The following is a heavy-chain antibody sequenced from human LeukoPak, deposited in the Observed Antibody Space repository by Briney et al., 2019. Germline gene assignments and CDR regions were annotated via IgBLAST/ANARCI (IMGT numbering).Heavy chain of an antibody. J-gene: IGHJ4*02. CDR2: IIPILGIA. CDR3: ATPFNYYDSSDNFDY. V-gene: IGHV1-69*04. D-gene: IGHD3-22*01. CDR1: GGTLSSYV. Sequence: ASVKVSCKASGGTLSSYVISWVRQAPGQGLEWMGRIIPILGIANYAQKFQGRVTITADKSTSTAYMELSSLRSEDTAVYYCATPFNYYDSSDNFDYWGQGTLVTVSS.